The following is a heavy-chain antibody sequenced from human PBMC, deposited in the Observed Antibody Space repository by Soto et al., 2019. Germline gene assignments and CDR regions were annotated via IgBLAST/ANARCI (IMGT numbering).Heavy chain of an antibody. V-gene: IGHV4-39*01. Sequence: SETLSLTCTVSGGSISSSSYYCGWIRQPPGKGLEWIGSIYYSGSTYYNPSLKSRVTISVDTSKNQFSLKLSSVTAADTAVYYCARPYYYGSGSYYFDCWGQGTLVTVSS. CDR3: ARPYYYGSGSYYFDC. J-gene: IGHJ4*02. CDR1: GGSISSSSYY. D-gene: IGHD3-10*01. CDR2: IYYSGST.